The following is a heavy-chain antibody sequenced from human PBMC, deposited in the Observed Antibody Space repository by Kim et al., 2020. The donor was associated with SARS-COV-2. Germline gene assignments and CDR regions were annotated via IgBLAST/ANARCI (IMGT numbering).Heavy chain of an antibody. CDR3: ARAFGPDDYGLKNWFDP. J-gene: IGHJ5*02. D-gene: IGHD4-17*01. Sequence: SETLSLTCTVSGGSVSSGSYYWSWIRQPPGKGLEWIGYIYYSGSTNYNPSLKSRVTISVDTSKNQFSLKLSSVTAADTAVYYCARAFGPDDYGLKNWFDPWGQGTLVTVSS. V-gene: IGHV4-61*01. CDR1: GGSVSSGSYY. CDR2: IYYSGST.